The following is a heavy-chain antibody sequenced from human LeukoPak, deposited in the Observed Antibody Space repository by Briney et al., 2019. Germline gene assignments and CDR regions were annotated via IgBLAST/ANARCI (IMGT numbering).Heavy chain of an antibody. CDR1: GFTFDDYA. J-gene: IGHJ4*02. D-gene: IGHD5-18*01. Sequence: GGSLRLSCAASGFTFDDYAMHWVRQAPGKGLEWVSLISWDGGSTYYADSVKGRFTISRDNAKNSLYLQMNSLRAEDTAVYYCAREYSYGCFDYWGQGTLVTVSS. CDR3: AREYSYGCFDY. V-gene: IGHV3-43D*03. CDR2: ISWDGGST.